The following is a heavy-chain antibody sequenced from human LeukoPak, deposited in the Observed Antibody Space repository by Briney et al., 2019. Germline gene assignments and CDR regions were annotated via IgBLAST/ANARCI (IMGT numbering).Heavy chain of an antibody. CDR1: GFTFSSYA. Sequence: PGGSLRLSCAASGFTFSSYAMSWVRQAPGKGLEWVSAISGSGGSIYYADSVKGRFTISRDNSKNTLYLQMNSLRAEDTAVYYCAREGRYFDWLLDAFDIWGQGTMVTVSS. V-gene: IGHV3-23*01. CDR3: AREGRYFDWLLDAFDI. J-gene: IGHJ3*02. D-gene: IGHD3-9*01. CDR2: ISGSGGSI.